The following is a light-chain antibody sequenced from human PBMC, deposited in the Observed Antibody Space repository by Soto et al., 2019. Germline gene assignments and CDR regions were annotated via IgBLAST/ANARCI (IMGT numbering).Light chain of an antibody. J-gene: IGLJ3*02. V-gene: IGLV2-14*01. Sequence: QSALTQPASVSGSPGQSITISCTVTSIDGGGYNYVSCYQQHPGKAPKLLIYEVSNRPSGVSNRFSGSKSGNTASLTISGLQAEDEADYYCSSYTSSSTLGVFGGGTKVTVL. CDR2: EVS. CDR3: SSYTSSSTLGV. CDR1: SIDGGGYNY.